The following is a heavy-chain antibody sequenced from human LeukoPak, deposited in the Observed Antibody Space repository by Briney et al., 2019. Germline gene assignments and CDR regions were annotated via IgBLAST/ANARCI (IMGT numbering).Heavy chain of an antibody. V-gene: IGHV3-15*01. CDR3: TTGKLMTRGASEI. D-gene: IGHD2-21*02. J-gene: IGHJ3*02. CDR2: IKSKAEGWAK. Sequence: RTGGSLGLSCAASGFTFSQAWMSWVRQAPGKGLEWVGRIKSKAEGWAKDYAAPVRGRIAISRDDSKNTLYLKKNSLKTEDTAVYYCTTGKLMTRGASEIWGQGTMVNVSS. CDR1: GFTFSQAW.